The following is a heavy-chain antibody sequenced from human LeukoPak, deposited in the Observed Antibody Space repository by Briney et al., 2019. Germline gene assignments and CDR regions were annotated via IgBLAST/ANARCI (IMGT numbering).Heavy chain of an antibody. Sequence: PSETLSLTCTVSGGSISSGGYYWSWIRQPPGKGLEWIGYIYHSGSTYYNPSLKSRVTISVDRSKNQLSLKLSSVTAADTAVYYCARFLRDSYSLFDYWGQGTLVTVSS. V-gene: IGHV4-30-2*01. J-gene: IGHJ4*02. CDR3: ARFLRDSYSLFDY. CDR2: IYHSGST. D-gene: IGHD3-10*01. CDR1: GGSISSGGYY.